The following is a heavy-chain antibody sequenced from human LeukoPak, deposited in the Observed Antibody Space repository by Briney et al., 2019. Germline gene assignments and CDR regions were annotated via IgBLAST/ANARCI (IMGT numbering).Heavy chain of an antibody. J-gene: IGHJ4*02. Sequence: SETLSLTCGVSGGSISTTNWWPWARQPPGEGLEWIGEVHLSGRTHYNPSLESRVTMSVDMSENHISLRLTSVTAADTAVYYCAREGGPYRPLDYSGQGTLVTVSS. D-gene: IGHD1-14*01. V-gene: IGHV4-4*02. CDR1: GGSISTTNW. CDR3: AREGGPYRPLDY. CDR2: VHLSGRT.